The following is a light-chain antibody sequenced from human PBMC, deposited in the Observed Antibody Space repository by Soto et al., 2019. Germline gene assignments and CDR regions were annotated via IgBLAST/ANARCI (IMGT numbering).Light chain of an antibody. Sequence: QSALTQPPPVSGSPGQSVTISCTGTSTDFVSYNRVSWYQQPPGTAPKLMIYEVSKRPSGVPDRFSGSKSGNTASLTISGLQAEDEADYYCSSYAGSSNVFGTGTKVTV. V-gene: IGLV2-18*02. J-gene: IGLJ1*01. CDR1: STDFVSYNR. CDR3: SSYAGSSNV. CDR2: EVS.